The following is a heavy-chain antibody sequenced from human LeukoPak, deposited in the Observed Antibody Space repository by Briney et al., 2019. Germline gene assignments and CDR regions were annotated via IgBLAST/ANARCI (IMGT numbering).Heavy chain of an antibody. D-gene: IGHD2-15*01. CDR3: ARDMPGRDCSGGSCYGYGLDV. CDR1: GFTFRSYS. J-gene: IGHJ6*02. CDR2: ITSSSSFI. V-gene: IGHV3-21*01. Sequence: GGSLRLSCAASGFTFRSYSMNWVRQTPGKGLEWVCSITSSSSFIYHAESMKGRFTISRDNAKNSLYLQMNSLRAEDTAVYYCARDMPGRDCSGGSCYGYGLDVWGQGTTVIVSS.